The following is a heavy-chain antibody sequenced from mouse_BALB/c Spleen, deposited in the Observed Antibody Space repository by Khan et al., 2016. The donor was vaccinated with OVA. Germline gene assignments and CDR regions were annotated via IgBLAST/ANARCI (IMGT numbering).Heavy chain of an antibody. V-gene: IGHV7-3*02. CDR2: IRKQASGYTI. Sequence: EVELVESGGGLVQPGGSLRLSCATSGFTFTDYYMNWVRQPPGKALEWLGFIRKQASGYTIAYSPSVKGRFTISRDNSQSILYLHMNTLRAEDSATDYCARVVYGYWIDYWGQGTLFTVSA. CDR1: GFTFTDYY. J-gene: IGHJ3*01. CDR3: ARVVYGYWIDY. D-gene: IGHD1-2*01.